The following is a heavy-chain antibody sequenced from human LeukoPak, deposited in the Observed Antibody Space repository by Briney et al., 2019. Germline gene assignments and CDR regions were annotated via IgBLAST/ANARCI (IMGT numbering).Heavy chain of an antibody. J-gene: IGHJ4*02. CDR3: AKDLEETYYDILTEHYFDY. V-gene: IGHV3-23*01. D-gene: IGHD3-9*01. Sequence: GGSLRLSCAASGFTFSSYVMSWVRQTPGKGLEWVSAISDSGVSTYYADSVKGRFTISRDNSKNTLYLHMNSLRAEDTAVYYCAKDLEETYYDILTEHYFDYWGQGTLVTVSS. CDR1: GFTFSSYV. CDR2: ISDSGVST.